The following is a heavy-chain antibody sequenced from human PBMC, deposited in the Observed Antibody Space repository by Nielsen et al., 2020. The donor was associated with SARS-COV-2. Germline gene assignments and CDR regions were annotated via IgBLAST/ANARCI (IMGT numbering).Heavy chain of an antibody. D-gene: IGHD3-22*01. J-gene: IGHJ3*02. CDR3: ARVVPDSSGYYPDVFDI. CDR1: GGSISSESFY. Sequence: SETLSLTCTVSGGSISSESFYWNWIRQPAGKGLEWIGRIYSSGSTNYNPSLRSRATISLDPSKSQFSLKLSSVTATDTAVYYCARVVPDSSGYYPDVFDIWGQGTMVTVSS. V-gene: IGHV4-61*02. CDR2: IYSSGST.